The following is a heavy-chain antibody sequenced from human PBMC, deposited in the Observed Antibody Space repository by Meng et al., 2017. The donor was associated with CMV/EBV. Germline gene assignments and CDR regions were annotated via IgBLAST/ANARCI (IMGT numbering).Heavy chain of an antibody. J-gene: IGHJ6*02. D-gene: IGHD2-2*01. CDR1: GYTFTSYG. Sequence: ASVKVSCKASGYTFTSYGISWVRQAPGQGLEWMGWISAYNGNTNYAQKLQGRVTMTTETSTSTAYMELRSLRSDDTAVYYCASDCSSTSCFRVNYGMDVWGQGTTVTVSS. V-gene: IGHV1-18*01. CDR2: ISAYNGNT. CDR3: ASDCSSTSCFRVNYGMDV.